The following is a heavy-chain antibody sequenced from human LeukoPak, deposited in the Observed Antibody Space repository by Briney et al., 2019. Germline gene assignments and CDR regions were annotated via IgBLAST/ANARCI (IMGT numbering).Heavy chain of an antibody. CDR2: INHSGST. D-gene: IGHD6-13*01. V-gene: IGHV4-34*01. J-gene: IGHJ4*02. CDR1: GGSFSGYY. Sequence: PSETLSLTCAVYGGSFSGYYWSWIRQPPGKGLEWIGEINHSGSTNYNPSLKSRVTISVDTSKNQFSLKLSSVTAADTAMYYCPRSGGISAAAGTKYWGQGTLVTVSS. CDR3: PRSGGISAAAGTKY.